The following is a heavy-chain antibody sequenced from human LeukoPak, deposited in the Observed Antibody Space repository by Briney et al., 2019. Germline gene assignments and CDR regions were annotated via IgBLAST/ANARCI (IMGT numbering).Heavy chain of an antibody. Sequence: KPSQTLSLTCTVSGGSINNGGYYWSWIRQHPGKGLEWIGYIYYSGSSYYNPSLRSRVTISVDTSKNHFSLKLSSVTAADTAVYYCARGVIRGVRVLGYWGQGVLVTVSS. CDR2: IYYSGSS. J-gene: IGHJ4*02. D-gene: IGHD3-10*01. CDR1: GGSINNGGYY. CDR3: ARGVIRGVRVLGY. V-gene: IGHV4-31*03.